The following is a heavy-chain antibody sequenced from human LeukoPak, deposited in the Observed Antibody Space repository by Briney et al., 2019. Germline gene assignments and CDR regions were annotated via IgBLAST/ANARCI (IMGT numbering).Heavy chain of an antibody. Sequence: GGSLRLSCAASGFTFRGYAMSWVRQAPGKGLEWVSAISGSGGSTYYADSVKGRFTISRDNSKNTLYLQMNSLGAEDTAVYYCAKGGSGDYPYYVFDYWGQGTLVTVSS. CDR1: GFTFRGYA. D-gene: IGHD3-22*01. CDR3: AKGGSGDYPYYVFDY. J-gene: IGHJ4*02. V-gene: IGHV3-23*01. CDR2: ISGSGGST.